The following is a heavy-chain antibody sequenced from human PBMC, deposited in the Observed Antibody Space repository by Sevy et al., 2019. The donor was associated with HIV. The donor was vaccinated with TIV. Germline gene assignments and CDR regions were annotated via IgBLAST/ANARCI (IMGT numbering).Heavy chain of an antibody. CDR2: ISSSSSYI. Sequence: GGSLRLSCAASGFTFSSYSMNWVRQAPGKGLEWVSSISSSSSYIYYADSVKGRFTISRDNAKNSLYLQMNSLRAEDTSVYYCARDLGYCSSTSCYGQSNWFDPWGQGTLVTVSS. J-gene: IGHJ5*02. D-gene: IGHD2-2*01. CDR1: GFTFSSYS. V-gene: IGHV3-21*01. CDR3: ARDLGYCSSTSCYGQSNWFDP.